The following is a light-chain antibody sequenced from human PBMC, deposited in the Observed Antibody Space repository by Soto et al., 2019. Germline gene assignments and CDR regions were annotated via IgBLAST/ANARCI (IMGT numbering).Light chain of an antibody. CDR1: QGISSY. CDR2: AAS. J-gene: IGKJ1*01. Sequence: DIPFTQXPSTLSXXXXAXVXXXCRASQGISSYLAWYQQKPGKAPKLLIYAASTLQSGVPSRFSGSGSGTDFTLTISSLQPEDFATYYCQQLNSYLRTFGQGTKVDIK. CDR3: QQLNSYLRT. V-gene: IGKV1-9*01.